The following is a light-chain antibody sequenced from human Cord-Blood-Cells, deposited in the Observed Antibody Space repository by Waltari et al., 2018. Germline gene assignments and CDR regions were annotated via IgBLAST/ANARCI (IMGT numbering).Light chain of an antibody. V-gene: IGKV1-39*01. CDR3: QQSYSTPFT. CDR1: QSISSY. CDR2: AAS. Sequence: DIQMTQSVSSLSASVGDRVTITCRASQSISSYLNWYQQKPGKAPKLLIYAASSLQSGVPSRFSGSGSGTDFTLTISSLQPEDFATYYCQQSYSTPFTFGQGTRLEIK. J-gene: IGKJ5*01.